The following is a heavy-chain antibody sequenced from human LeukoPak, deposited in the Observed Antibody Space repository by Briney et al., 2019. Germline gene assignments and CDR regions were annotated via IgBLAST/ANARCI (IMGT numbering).Heavy chain of an antibody. Sequence: GGSLRLSCAASGFTFSSYAVSWVRQAPGKGLEWVSTVSSSAAITYYSDSVKGRFTISRDNSKNTLFLQMNSLRTEDTAVYYCVRDGSSWGNFDYWGQGTLVSVSS. D-gene: IGHD7-27*01. V-gene: IGHV3-23*01. CDR3: VRDGSSWGNFDY. J-gene: IGHJ4*02. CDR1: GFTFSSYA. CDR2: VSSSAAIT.